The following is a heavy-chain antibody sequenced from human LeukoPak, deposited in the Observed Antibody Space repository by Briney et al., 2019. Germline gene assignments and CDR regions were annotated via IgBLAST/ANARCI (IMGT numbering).Heavy chain of an antibody. Sequence: GESLKISCKGSXYXXXXXXIXXXXXXPGXXXEXXGIIYPGYSDTKXIPSFQGQVTISADKSINTAYLQWTSLKASDTAMXYCARRVDSYWFFDYWGQGTLVTVSS. D-gene: IGHD1-26*01. J-gene: IGHJ4*02. CDR3: ARRVDSYWFFDY. CDR1: XYXXXXXX. CDR2: IYPGYSDT. V-gene: IGHV5-51*01.